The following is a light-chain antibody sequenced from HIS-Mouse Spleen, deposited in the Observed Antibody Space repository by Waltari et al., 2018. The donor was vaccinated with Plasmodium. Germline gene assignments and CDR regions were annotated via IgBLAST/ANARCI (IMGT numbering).Light chain of an antibody. Sequence: QSALTQPRSVSGSPGQSVTISCTGTSSAVGGYNYVSWYKQHPGKAPKLMIYDGSKRPSGVPDRCSGSKSGNTASLTISGLKAEDEADYYCCSYAGSYTLVFGGGTKLTVL. J-gene: IGLJ2*01. CDR3: CSYAGSYTLV. V-gene: IGLV2-11*01. CDR2: DGS. CDR1: SSAVGGYNY.